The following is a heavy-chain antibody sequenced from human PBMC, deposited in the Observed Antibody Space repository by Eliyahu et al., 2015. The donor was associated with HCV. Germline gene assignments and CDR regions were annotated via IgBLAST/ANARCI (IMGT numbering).Heavy chain of an antibody. CDR2: IYTSGST. Sequence: QVQLQESGPGLVKPSQTLSLTCTVSGGSISSVSHYWSWIRQPAGKGLEWIGRIYTSGSTNHNPSLKSRVTISVDTSKNQFSLKLSSVTAADTAVYYCAKGCSGGSCPPNWGQGTLVTVSS. CDR3: AKGCSGGSCPPN. J-gene: IGHJ4*02. V-gene: IGHV4-61*02. D-gene: IGHD2-15*01. CDR1: GGSISSVSHY.